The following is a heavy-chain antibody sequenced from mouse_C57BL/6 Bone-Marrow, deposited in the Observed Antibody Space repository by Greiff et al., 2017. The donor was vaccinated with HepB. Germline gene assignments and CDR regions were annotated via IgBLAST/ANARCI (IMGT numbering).Heavy chain of an antibody. CDR3: ARSRYDYLWYFDV. V-gene: IGHV1-53*01. CDR2: INPSNGGT. Sequence: QVQLKQPGTELVKPGASVKLSCKASGYTFTSYWMHWVKQRPGQGLEWIGNINPSNGGTNYNEKFKSKATLTVDKSSSTAYMQLSSLTSEDSAVYYCARSRYDYLWYFDVWGTGTTVTVSS. D-gene: IGHD2-4*01. CDR1: GYTFTSYW. J-gene: IGHJ1*03.